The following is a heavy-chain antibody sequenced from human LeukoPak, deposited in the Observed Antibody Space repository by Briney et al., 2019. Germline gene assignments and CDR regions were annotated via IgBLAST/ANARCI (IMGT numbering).Heavy chain of an antibody. CDR2: ISGSNSYI. CDR3: ARDYHGSGSFSYFDY. CDR1: GFTFSSYS. D-gene: IGHD3-10*01. J-gene: IGHJ4*02. Sequence: GGSLRLSCAASGFTFSSYSMNWVRQAPGKGLEWVSSISGSNSYIYYADSMKGRFTISRDNAKNSLYLQMNSLRAEDTAVYYCARDYHGSGSFSYFDYWGQGTLVTVSS. V-gene: IGHV3-21*01.